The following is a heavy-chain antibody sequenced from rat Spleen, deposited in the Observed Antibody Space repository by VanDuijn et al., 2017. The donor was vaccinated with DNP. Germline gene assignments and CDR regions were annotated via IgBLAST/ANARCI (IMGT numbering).Heavy chain of an antibody. Sequence: EVQLVESGGGLVQPGRSLKLSCAASGFTFNNYWMTWIRQVPGKGLEWVASITSSGGSTYYPDSVKGRFTISRDNAKNTLYLQMNSLRSEDTATYYCAREGDGWFAYWGQGTLVTVSS. CDR2: ITSSGGST. CDR1: GFTFNNYW. V-gene: IGHV5-31*01. J-gene: IGHJ3*01. CDR3: AREGDGWFAY.